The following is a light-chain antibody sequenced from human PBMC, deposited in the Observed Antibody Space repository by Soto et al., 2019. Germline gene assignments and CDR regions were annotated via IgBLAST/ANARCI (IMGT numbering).Light chain of an antibody. Sequence: AIRVTQSPSSFSASTGDRVTITCRVSQGISSYLAWYQQKPGKAPKLLIYAASTLQRGVPSRFSGSGSGTEFTLTISSLQPDDFATYYCQQYNDYSTWTFGQGTKVDIK. J-gene: IGKJ1*01. V-gene: IGKV1-8*01. CDR2: AAS. CDR3: QQYNDYSTWT. CDR1: QGISSY.